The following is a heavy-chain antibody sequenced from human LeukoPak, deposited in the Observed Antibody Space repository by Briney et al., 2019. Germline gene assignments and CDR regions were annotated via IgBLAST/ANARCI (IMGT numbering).Heavy chain of an antibody. CDR3: AREKTSARFDP. Sequence: ASVKVSCKASGYTFTSYGIIWVRQAPGQGLEWMGWISAYNGNTDYAQKFQGRITMTTDTSTSTAYMELRSLRSDDTAVYYCAREKTSARFDPWGQGTLVTASS. V-gene: IGHV1-18*01. CDR1: GYTFTSYG. J-gene: IGHJ5*02. CDR2: ISAYNGNT.